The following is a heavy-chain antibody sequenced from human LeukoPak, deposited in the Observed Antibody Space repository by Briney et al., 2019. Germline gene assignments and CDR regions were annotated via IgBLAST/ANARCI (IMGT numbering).Heavy chain of an antibody. D-gene: IGHD5-18*01. Sequence: SETLSLTCTVSDGSISSRSPYWGWIRQPPGKGLEWIGSIYHSASTYYNPSLKSRVTISVDTSKNHFSLKLSSVTAADTAVYYCARRGSEYSYGTPFDFWGQGTLVTVSS. CDR3: ARRGSEYSYGTPFDF. V-gene: IGHV4-39*02. CDR2: IYHSAST. CDR1: DGSISSRSPY. J-gene: IGHJ4*02.